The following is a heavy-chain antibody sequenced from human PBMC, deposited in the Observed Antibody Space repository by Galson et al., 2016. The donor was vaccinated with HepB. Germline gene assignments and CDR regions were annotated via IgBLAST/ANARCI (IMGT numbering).Heavy chain of an antibody. Sequence: SVKVSCKASGGTFSTYAISWVRQAPGQGLEWMGGIIPIFGTTYYAQKIQGRVTITADESTNTAYMELSSLRPADTAVYYCARDDPGYCRGGSCHLYYGMDVWGQGTTVTVSS. CDR1: GGTFSTYA. D-gene: IGHD2-15*01. CDR3: ARDDPGYCRGGSCHLYYGMDV. J-gene: IGHJ6*02. V-gene: IGHV1-69*13. CDR2: IIPIFGTT.